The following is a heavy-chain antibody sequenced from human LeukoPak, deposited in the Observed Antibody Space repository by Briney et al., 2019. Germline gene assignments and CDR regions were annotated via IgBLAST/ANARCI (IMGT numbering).Heavy chain of an antibody. CDR1: GFTFSSYE. J-gene: IGHJ6*04. CDR2: ISSSGSTI. V-gene: IGHV3-48*03. D-gene: IGHD3-10*02. Sequence: GGSLRLSCAASGFTFSSYEMNWVRQAPGKGLEGVSYISSSGSTIYYADSVKGRYTISRDNAKNSLYLQMNSLRAEDTAVYYCAELGITMIGGVWGKGTTVTISS. CDR3: AELGITMIGGV.